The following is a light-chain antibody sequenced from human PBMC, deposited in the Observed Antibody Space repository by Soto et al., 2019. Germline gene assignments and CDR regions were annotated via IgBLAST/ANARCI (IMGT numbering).Light chain of an antibody. CDR3: QQSYSTPWT. Sequence: DIQMTQSPSSLSASVGDRVTITCRASQSISSYVNWYQQKPGKAPKLLSYAASSLQSWVHSRVSVSGAGKDCTRTISSLKPEDGATDDCQQSYSTPWTVGQGTKVDIK. CDR1: QSISSY. CDR2: AAS. J-gene: IGKJ1*01. V-gene: IGKV1-39*01.